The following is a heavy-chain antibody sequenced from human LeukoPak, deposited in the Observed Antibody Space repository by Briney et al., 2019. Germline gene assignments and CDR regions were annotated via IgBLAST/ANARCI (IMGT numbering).Heavy chain of an antibody. J-gene: IGHJ6*03. D-gene: IGHD6-19*01. CDR2: INHSGST. V-gene: IGHV4-34*01. Sequence: SETLSLTCAVYGGSFSGYYWSWIRQPPGKGLEWIGEINHSGSTNYNPSLKSRVTISVDTSKNQFSLKLSSVTAADTAVYYCARRIAVAGKYYYYYYYMDVWGKGTTVTISS. CDR1: GGSFSGYY. CDR3: ARRIAVAGKYYYYYYYMDV.